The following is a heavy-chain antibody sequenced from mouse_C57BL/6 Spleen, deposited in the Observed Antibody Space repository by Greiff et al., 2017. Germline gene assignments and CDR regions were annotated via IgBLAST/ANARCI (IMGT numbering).Heavy chain of an antibody. CDR1: GYTFTSYW. CDR2: IDPSDSYT. J-gene: IGHJ3*01. CDR3: TTGGSFSPY. V-gene: IGHV1-69*01. D-gene: IGHD1-1*02. Sequence: QVQLQQPGAELVMPGASVKLSCTASGYTFTSYWMHWVKQRPEQGLEWIGEIDPSDSYTNYNPKFQGKSTMTADKSSNTAYLQLSSLTSEDTAVYYCTTGGSFSPYWGQGTLGTVSA.